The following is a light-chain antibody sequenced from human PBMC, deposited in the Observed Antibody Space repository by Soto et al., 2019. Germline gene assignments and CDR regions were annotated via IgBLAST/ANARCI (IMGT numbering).Light chain of an antibody. J-gene: IGKJ1*01. V-gene: IGKV2-30*01. CDR2: TVS. CDR1: QSLVYSDGYAY. CDR3: MQGRHWAPT. Sequence: DVVMTQSPLSLPVTLGQPASISCRSSQSLVYSDGYAYLNWFHQRPGQSPRRLIYTVSKRDSGVPDRFSGSGSGTDFALRISRVEAGDVGVYYCMQGRHWAPTVGQGTKVEIK.